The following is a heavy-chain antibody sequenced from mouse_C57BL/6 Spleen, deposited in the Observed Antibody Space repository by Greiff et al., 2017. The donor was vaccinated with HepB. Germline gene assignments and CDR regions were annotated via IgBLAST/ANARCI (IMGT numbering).Heavy chain of an antibody. Sequence: EVQLVESGGGLVQSGRSLRLSCATSGFTFSDFYMEWVRQAPGKGLEWIAASRNKANDYTTEYSASVKGRFIVSRDTSQSILYLQMNALRAEDTAIYYCARDGSHYYGSSYGYFDVWGTGTTVTVSS. CDR1: GFTFSDFY. D-gene: IGHD1-1*01. CDR2: SRNKANDYTT. J-gene: IGHJ1*03. CDR3: ARDGSHYYGSSYGYFDV. V-gene: IGHV7-1*01.